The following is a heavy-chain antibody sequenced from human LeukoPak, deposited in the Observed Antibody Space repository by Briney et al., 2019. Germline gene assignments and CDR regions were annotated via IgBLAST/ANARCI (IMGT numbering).Heavy chain of an antibody. Sequence: PSETLSLTCTVSGGSISSYYWSWIRQPPGKGLEWIGYIDYSGRTNYNPSLRSRVTISVGTSKNNFSLKLSSATAADTAVYYCARHSSSWYAANWGQGTLVTVSS. CDR2: IDYSGRT. V-gene: IGHV4-59*08. D-gene: IGHD6-13*01. J-gene: IGHJ4*02. CDR3: ARHSSSWYAAN. CDR1: GGSISSYY.